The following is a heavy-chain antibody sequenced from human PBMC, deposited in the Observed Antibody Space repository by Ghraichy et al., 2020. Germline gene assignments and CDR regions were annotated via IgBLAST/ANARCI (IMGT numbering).Heavy chain of an antibody. J-gene: IGHJ3*02. Sequence: GGSLRLSCAASGFTFSNYAMSWVRQAPGKGLEWVSGISGSGARTYYADSVKGRFTISRDNSKNTLYLHMNTLRAEDTAVYYCAKEVGATSDDAFDIWSQGTMVTFSS. CDR3: AKEVGATSDDAFDI. CDR1: GFTFSNYA. V-gene: IGHV3-23*01. CDR2: ISGSGART. D-gene: IGHD1-26*01.